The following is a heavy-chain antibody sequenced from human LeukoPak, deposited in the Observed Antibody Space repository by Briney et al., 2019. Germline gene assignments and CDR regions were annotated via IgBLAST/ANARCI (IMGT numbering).Heavy chain of an antibody. D-gene: IGHD6-13*01. CDR2: IKQDGSEK. V-gene: IGHV3-7*01. CDR3: ARDYGAAGTFDY. CDR1: GFTFSSYW. J-gene: IGHJ4*02. Sequence: GGSLRLSCAASGFTFSSYWMSWVRQAPGKGLEWVANIKQDGSEKYYVDSVKGRFTISRDNSKNTLYLQMNSLRAEDTAVYYCARDYGAAGTFDYWGQGTLVTVAS.